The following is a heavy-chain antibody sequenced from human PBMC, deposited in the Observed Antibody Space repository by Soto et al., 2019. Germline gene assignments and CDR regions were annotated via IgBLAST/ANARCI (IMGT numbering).Heavy chain of an antibody. J-gene: IGHJ4*02. Sequence: QLQLQESGPGLVKPSETLSLTCTVSGGSISSSSYYWGWIRQPPGKGLEWIGSIYYSGSTYYNPSLQSRVTISVDTSKNQFSLKLSSVTAADTAVYYCARLAGTRFDYWGQGTLVTVSS. CDR3: ARLAGTRFDY. D-gene: IGHD1-1*01. V-gene: IGHV4-39*01. CDR2: IYYSGST. CDR1: GGSISSSSYY.